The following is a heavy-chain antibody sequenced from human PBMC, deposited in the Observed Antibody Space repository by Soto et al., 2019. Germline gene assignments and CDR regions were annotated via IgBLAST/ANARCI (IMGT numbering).Heavy chain of an antibody. J-gene: IGHJ4*02. CDR3: AHRVLRAVFGLVTTTAIYFDF. D-gene: IGHD3-3*01. CDR2: IYWDDDK. V-gene: IGHV2-5*02. Sequence: QITLNESGPTVVKPTETLTLTCTFSGFSLTTSGVGVGSVRQSPGKAPEWLAFIYWDDDKRYSTSLKSRLTITKVTSKNQVVLRMANVDPADTATYYCAHRVLRAVFGLVTTTAIYFDFWGQGTPVVVSS. CDR1: GFSLTTSGVG.